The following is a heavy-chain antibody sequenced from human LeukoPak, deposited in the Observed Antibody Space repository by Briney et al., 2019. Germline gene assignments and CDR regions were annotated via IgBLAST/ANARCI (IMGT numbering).Heavy chain of an antibody. CDR1: GGSISSYY. D-gene: IGHD3-10*01. J-gene: IGHJ4*02. CDR3: ARGSYYFDY. V-gene: IGHV4-59*12. Sequence: SETLSLTCTVSGGSISSYYWSWIRQPPGKGLEWIGSIYYSGSTYYNPSLKSRVTISVDMSKNQFSLKLSSVTAADTAVYYCARGSYYFDYWGQGTLVTVSS. CDR2: IYYSGST.